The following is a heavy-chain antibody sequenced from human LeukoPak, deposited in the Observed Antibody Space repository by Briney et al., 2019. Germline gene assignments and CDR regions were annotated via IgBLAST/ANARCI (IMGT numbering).Heavy chain of an antibody. V-gene: IGHV4-34*01. D-gene: IGHD3-3*01. Sequence: KPSETLSLTCAVYGGSFSGYYWSWIRQPPGKGLEWIGEINHSGSTNYNPSLKSRVTISVDTSKNQFSLKLSSVTAADTAVYYCARVRGNYYDFWSGYYTDHKNGVYFDYWGQGTLVTVSS. J-gene: IGHJ4*02. CDR3: ARVRGNYYDFWSGYYTDHKNGVYFDY. CDR1: GGSFSGYY. CDR2: INHSGST.